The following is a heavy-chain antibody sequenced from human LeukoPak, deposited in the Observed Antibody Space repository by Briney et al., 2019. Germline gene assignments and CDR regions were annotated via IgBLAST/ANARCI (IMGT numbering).Heavy chain of an antibody. J-gene: IGHJ4*02. V-gene: IGHV4-4*07. CDR1: GGTISSHY. CDR2: IYTSGST. D-gene: IGHD2-21*02. CDR3: ATPGLMRVTAAPWAFDY. Sequence: PAETLSLTRTVTGGTISSHYWSWIRQPAGKGLEWIGRIYTSGSTNYNPSLKSRVTMSVDTSKNQFSLKLSSVTAADTAVYYCATPGLMRVTAAPWAFDYWGQGTLVTVSS.